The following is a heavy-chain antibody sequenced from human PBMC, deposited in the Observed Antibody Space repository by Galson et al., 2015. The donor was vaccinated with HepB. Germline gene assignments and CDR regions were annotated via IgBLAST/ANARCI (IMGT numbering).Heavy chain of an antibody. CDR1: GYTFTGYY. CDR3: ARERAVAGGEFDI. V-gene: IGHV1-2*05. CDR2: INPKTGGT. D-gene: IGHD6-19*01. Sequence: SVKVSCKASGYTFTGYYMHWVRQAPGQGLEWMGRINPKTGGTDYAQKFQDRVTMTRDTSISTAYMELSRLRSDDTVVYYCARERAVAGGEFDIWGQGTMVTVSS. J-gene: IGHJ3*02.